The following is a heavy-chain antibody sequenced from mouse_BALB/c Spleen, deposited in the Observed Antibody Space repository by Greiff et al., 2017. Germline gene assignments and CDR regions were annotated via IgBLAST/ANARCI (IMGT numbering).Heavy chain of an antibody. CDR1: GFTFSDYY. J-gene: IGHJ4*01. D-gene: IGHD2-4*01. CDR2: ISDGGSYT. CDR3: ARDREGLRSMDY. V-gene: IGHV5-4*02. Sequence: EVKLVESGGGLVKPGGSLKLSCAASGFTFSDYYMYWVRQTPEKRLEWVATISDGGSYTYYPDSVKGRFTISRDNAKNNLYLQMSSLKSEDTAMYYCARDREGLRSMDYWGQGTSVTVSS.